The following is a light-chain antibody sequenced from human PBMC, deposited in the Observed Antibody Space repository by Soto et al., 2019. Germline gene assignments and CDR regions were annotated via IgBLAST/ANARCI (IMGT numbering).Light chain of an antibody. J-gene: IGLJ2*01. CDR1: SSDVGGYNY. V-gene: IGLV2-14*01. CDR3: SSYTSSFTVV. Sequence: QSALTQPASVSGSPGQSITISCTGTSSDVGGYNYVSWYQQHPGKAPKLMIYEVSNRPSGVSHRFSGSKSGNTASLTISGLQAEDEADYYCSSYTSSFTVVFGGGTKLTVL. CDR2: EVS.